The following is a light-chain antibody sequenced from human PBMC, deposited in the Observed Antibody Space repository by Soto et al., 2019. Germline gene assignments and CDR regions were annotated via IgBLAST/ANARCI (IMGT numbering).Light chain of an antibody. CDR1: SSDVGGYNY. CDR2: DVS. J-gene: IGLJ3*02. CDR3: SSYTSSTTPWV. V-gene: IGLV2-14*01. Sequence: QSALTQPASVSGSHGQSITISCTGTSSDVGGYNYVSWYQQHPGKAPKLMIYDVSNRPSGVSNRFSGSKSGNTASLTISGLQAEDEADYYCSSYTSSTTPWVFGGGTKVTVL.